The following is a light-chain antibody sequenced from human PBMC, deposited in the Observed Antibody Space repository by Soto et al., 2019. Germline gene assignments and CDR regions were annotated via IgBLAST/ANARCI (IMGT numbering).Light chain of an antibody. CDR3: CSYTSSTSAV. Sequence: QSALTQPASVSGSPGQSITISCTGTSSDVGRYNYVSWFQQHPGKAPKLMIFEVSTRPSGVSNRFSGSKSGNTASLTISGLQIEEEADDYCCSYTSSTSAVFGGGTKVTVL. J-gene: IGLJ2*01. CDR2: EVS. CDR1: SSDVGRYNY. V-gene: IGLV2-14*01.